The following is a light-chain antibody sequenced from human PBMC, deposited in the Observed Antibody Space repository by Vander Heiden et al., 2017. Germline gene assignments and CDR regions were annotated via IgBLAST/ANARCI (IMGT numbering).Light chain of an antibody. CDR3: AAWDDSLSGWV. CDR2: RNN. J-gene: IGLJ3*02. V-gene: IGLV1-47*01. Sequence: QSVLPQPPSASGTPGQRVTISSSRSSSNTGSNYVYCYQQLPGTAPKLLISRNNQRPSGVPDRFSGSKSGTSASLAISGLRSEDEADYYCAAWDDSLSGWVFGGGTKLTVL. CDR1: SSNTGSNY.